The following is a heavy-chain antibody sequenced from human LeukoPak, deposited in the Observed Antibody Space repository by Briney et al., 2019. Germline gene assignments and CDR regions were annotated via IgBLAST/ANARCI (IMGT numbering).Heavy chain of an antibody. D-gene: IGHD3-10*01. J-gene: IGHJ6*02. V-gene: IGHV3-23*01. CDR3: AKTNYGFYYYYYYGMDV. Sequence: PSETLSLTCTVSGGSISSSSYYWGWIRQPPGKGLEWVSAISGSGGSTYYADSVKGRFTISRDNSKNTLYLQMNSLRAEDTAVYYCAKTNYGFYYYYYYGMDVWGQGTTVTVSS. CDR1: GGSISSSSYY. CDR2: ISGSGGST.